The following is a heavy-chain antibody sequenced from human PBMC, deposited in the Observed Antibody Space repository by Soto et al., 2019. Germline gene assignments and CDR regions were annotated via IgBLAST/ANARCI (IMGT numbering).Heavy chain of an antibody. Sequence: SETLSLTCAVYGGSFSGYYWSWIRQPPGKGLEWIGEINHSGSTNYNPSLKSRVTISVDTSKNQFSLKLSSVTAADTAVYYCARALGIAVARYYYYYYGMDVWGQGTTVTV. V-gene: IGHV4-34*01. CDR2: INHSGST. CDR3: ARALGIAVARYYYYYYGMDV. D-gene: IGHD6-19*01. J-gene: IGHJ6*02. CDR1: GGSFSGYY.